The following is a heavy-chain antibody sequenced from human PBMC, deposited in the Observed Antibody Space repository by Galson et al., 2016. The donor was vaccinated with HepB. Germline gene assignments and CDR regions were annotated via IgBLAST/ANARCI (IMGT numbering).Heavy chain of an antibody. V-gene: IGHV3-21*01. CDR1: GFTFNNYT. J-gene: IGHJ4*02. CDR2: ITGSNTYI. CDR3: VRERYYESTTHSRLFDY. Sequence: SLRLSCAASGFTFNNYTMNWVRQTPGKGLEWVSSITGSNTYIYYADSLKGRFTISRDNAKNSLYLQMNSLRAEDTAVYYCVRERYYESTTHSRLFDYWGQGTLVTVSS. D-gene: IGHD3-22*01.